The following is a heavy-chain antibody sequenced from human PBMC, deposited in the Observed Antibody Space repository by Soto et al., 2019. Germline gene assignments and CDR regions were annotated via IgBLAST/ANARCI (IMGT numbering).Heavy chain of an antibody. CDR2: IYPGDSDT. J-gene: IGHJ3*02. Sequence: PGESLKISCKGSGYSFTSYWIGWVRQMPGKGLEWMGIIYPGDSDTRYSPSFQGQVTISADKSISTAYLQWSSLKASDTAMYYCASQYYYDSSGYFSRAAFDIWGQGTMVTVSS. CDR1: GYSFTSYW. CDR3: ASQYYYDSSGYFSRAAFDI. D-gene: IGHD3-22*01. V-gene: IGHV5-51*01.